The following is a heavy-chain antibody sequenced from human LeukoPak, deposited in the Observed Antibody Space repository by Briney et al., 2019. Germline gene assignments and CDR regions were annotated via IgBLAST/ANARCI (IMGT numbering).Heavy chain of an antibody. D-gene: IGHD6-6*01. V-gene: IGHV3-30*18. Sequence: PGGSLRLSCAASGFTFSSYGMHWVRQAPGKGLEWVAVISYGGSNKYYADSVKGRFTISRDNSKNTLYLQMNSLRAEDTAVYYCAKGGVGSSPYYYYGMDVWGQGTTVTVSS. CDR3: AKGGVGSSPYYYYGMDV. J-gene: IGHJ6*02. CDR1: GFTFSSYG. CDR2: ISYGGSNK.